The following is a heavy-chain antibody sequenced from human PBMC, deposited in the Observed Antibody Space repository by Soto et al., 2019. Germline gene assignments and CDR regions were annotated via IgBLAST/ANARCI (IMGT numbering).Heavy chain of an antibody. J-gene: IGHJ6*02. Sequence: EVQVLESGGGLLQPGGSLRLSCVASGFTFNAHAMTWVSRGPGMGLEWTSTISGDGKTTHYADSVKGRFTVSRDNSKNTLSLQMNSLRAEDTATYYCVKDWTGNKCPCLDVWGQGTTVTVSS. V-gene: IGHV3-23*01. CDR2: ISGDGKTT. CDR1: GFTFNAHA. CDR3: VKDWTGNKCPCLDV. D-gene: IGHD2-8*02.